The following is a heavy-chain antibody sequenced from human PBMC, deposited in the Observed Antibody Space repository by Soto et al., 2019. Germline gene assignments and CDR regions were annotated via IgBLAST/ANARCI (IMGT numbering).Heavy chain of an antibody. V-gene: IGHV3-48*01. D-gene: IGHD2-2*01. CDR3: ARVAGEVPAAVGLFDY. CDR2: ISSSSSTI. Sequence: HPGGSLRLSCAASGFTFSSYSMNWVRQAPGKGLEWVSYISSSSSTIYYADSVKGRFTISRDNAKNSLYLQMNSLRAEDTAVYYCARVAGEVPAAVGLFDYWGQGTLVTVSS. J-gene: IGHJ4*02. CDR1: GFTFSSYS.